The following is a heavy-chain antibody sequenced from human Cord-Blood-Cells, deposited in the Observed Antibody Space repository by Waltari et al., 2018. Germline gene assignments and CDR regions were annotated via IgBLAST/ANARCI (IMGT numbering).Heavy chain of an antibody. CDR1: GFTVSRNY. CDR3: ARAVTSCYYFDY. CDR2: IYSGGST. V-gene: IGHV3-53*01. D-gene: IGHD2-2*01. J-gene: IGHJ4*02. Sequence: EVQLVESGGGLIQPGGSLRLSCAASGFTVSRNYMSCVRQAPGKGLEWVSVIYSGGSTYYADSVKGRFTISRDNSKNTLYLQMNSLRAEDTAVYYCARAVTSCYYFDYWGQGTLVTVSS.